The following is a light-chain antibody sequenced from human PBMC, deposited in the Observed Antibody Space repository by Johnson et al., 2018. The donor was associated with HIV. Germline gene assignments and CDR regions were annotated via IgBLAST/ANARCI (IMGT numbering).Light chain of an antibody. CDR2: EDN. Sequence: QSVLTQPPSVSAAPGQKVTISCSGSSSNIGNNYVSWYQQFPGAAPKLLIYEDNKRPSGIPDRFSGSKSGTSATLGITGLQTGDEADYYCATWDSSLNGYVFGTGTKVTVL. J-gene: IGLJ1*01. CDR1: SSNIGNNY. V-gene: IGLV1-51*02. CDR3: ATWDSSLNGYV.